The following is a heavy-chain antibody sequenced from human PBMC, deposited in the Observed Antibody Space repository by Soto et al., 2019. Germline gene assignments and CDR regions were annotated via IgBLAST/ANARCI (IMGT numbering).Heavy chain of an antibody. Sequence: QVQLQESGPGLVKPSQTLSLTCNVSGGSISSGGYYWSWIRQHPGKGLEWIGYIYHSGKTYYNPSLKSRVTISVDTSKNQFSLNLRSVTAADTAVYYCARTPNGDYLVRFDYWGQGTLVTVSS. CDR2: IYHSGKT. CDR1: GGSISSGGYY. V-gene: IGHV4-31*03. D-gene: IGHD4-17*01. CDR3: ARTPNGDYLVRFDY. J-gene: IGHJ4*02.